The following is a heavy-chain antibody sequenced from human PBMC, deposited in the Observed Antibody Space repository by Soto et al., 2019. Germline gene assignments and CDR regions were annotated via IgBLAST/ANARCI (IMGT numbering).Heavy chain of an antibody. CDR1: GYTFTSYY. J-gene: IGHJ6*03. Sequence: GASMKVSCKASGYTFTSYYINWVRQATGQGLEWMGWMNPNSGNTGYAQKFQGRVTMTRNTSISTAYMELSSLRSEDTAVYYCARGRRRQWLVYYYYYYMDVWGKGTTVTVSS. D-gene: IGHD6-19*01. CDR3: ARGRRRQWLVYYYYYYMDV. V-gene: IGHV1-8*01. CDR2: MNPNSGNT.